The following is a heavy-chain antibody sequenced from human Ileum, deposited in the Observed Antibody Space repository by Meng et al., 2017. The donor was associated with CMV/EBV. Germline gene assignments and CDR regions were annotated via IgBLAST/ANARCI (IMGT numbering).Heavy chain of an antibody. CDR1: GFTFDDYG. CDR3: ARGGRGNSFYFPFDC. V-gene: IGHV3-53*01. J-gene: IGHJ4*02. Sequence: GGSLRLSCVASGFTFDDYGMHWVRQAPGKGLEWVSVIYSVSSTYYADSVKGRFTISTDNSKNTLYLQMNSLRAEDTALYYCARGGRGNSFYFPFDCWGQGTLVTVSS. D-gene: IGHD3-16*01. CDR2: IYSVSST.